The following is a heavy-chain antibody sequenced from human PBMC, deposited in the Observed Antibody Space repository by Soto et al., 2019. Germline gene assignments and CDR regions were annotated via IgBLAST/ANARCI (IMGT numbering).Heavy chain of an antibody. CDR3: ARRGSGSYYDY. J-gene: IGHJ4*02. CDR1: GFTFSSYA. D-gene: IGHD1-26*01. Sequence: EVQLLESGGGLVRPGGSLRLSCAASGFTFSSYAMRWVRQAPVKGLEWVSAISGSGGSTYYADSVKGRFTISRDNSNNTLYLQMHSLRAEDTAVYYCARRGSGSYYDYWGQGTLVTVSS. CDR2: ISGSGGST. V-gene: IGHV3-23*01.